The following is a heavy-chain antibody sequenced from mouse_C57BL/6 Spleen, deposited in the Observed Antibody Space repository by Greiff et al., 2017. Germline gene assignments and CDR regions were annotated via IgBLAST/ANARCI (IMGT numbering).Heavy chain of an antibody. CDR2: ISSGGSYT. V-gene: IGHV5-6*01. CDR3: ARIYYGYDAFPFDY. D-gene: IGHD2-2*01. J-gene: IGHJ2*01. CDR1: GFTFSSYG. Sequence: EVKLLESGGDLVKPGGSLKLSCAASGFTFSSYGMSWVRQTPEKRLEWVATISSGGSYTYYPDSVKGRFTISRDNAKNTLYLQMSSLQSEDTAMYYCARIYYGYDAFPFDYWGQGTTLTVSS.